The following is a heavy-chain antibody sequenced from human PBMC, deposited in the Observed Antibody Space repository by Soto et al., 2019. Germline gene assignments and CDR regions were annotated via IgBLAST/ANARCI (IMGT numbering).Heavy chain of an antibody. J-gene: IGHJ4*02. V-gene: IGHV3-7*01. CDR2: IKQDGSEK. CDR1: GFTFSSYW. D-gene: IGHD3-3*01. Sequence: GGSLRLSCAASGFTFSSYWMSWVRQAPGKGLEWVANIKQDGSEKYYGDSVKGRFTISRDNAKNSLYLQMNSLRAEDTALYYCARDQVTIFGVVIMTGGIDYWGQGTLVTVSS. CDR3: ARDQVTIFGVVIMTGGIDY.